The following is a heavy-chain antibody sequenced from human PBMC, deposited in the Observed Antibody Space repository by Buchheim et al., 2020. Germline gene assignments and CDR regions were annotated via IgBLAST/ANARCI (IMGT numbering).Heavy chain of an antibody. CDR2: ISYDGSNK. CDR1: GFTFSSYG. J-gene: IGHJ6*02. Sequence: QVQLVESGGGVVQPGRSPRLSCAASGFTFSSYGMHWVRQAPGKGLEWVAVISYDGSNKYYADSVKGRFTISRDNSKNTLYLQMNSLRAEDTAVYYCAKEGPAPITIFGVVIIDYYYGMDVWGQGTT. D-gene: IGHD3-3*01. CDR3: AKEGPAPITIFGVVIIDYYYGMDV. V-gene: IGHV3-30*18.